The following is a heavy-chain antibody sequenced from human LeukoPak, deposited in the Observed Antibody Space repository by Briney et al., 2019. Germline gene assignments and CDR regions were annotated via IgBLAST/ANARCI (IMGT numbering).Heavy chain of an antibody. CDR1: GFTFSTYG. Sequence: PGRSLRLSCAASGFTFSTYGMHWVRQAPGKGLEWVAVISYDGSNKHYTDSVKGRLSISRDNSRNTLYLQMNSLRPEDTAVYYCAKDGAAWRGLGRYPQFDPWGQGTRVTVSS. J-gene: IGHJ5*02. D-gene: IGHD3-16*01. V-gene: IGHV3-30*18. CDR3: AKDGAAWRGLGRYPQFDP. CDR2: ISYDGSNK.